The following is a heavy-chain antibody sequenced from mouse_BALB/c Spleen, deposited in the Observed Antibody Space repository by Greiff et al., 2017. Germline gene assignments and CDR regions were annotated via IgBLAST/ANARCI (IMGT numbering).Heavy chain of an antibody. Sequence: EVKLVESGGGLVKPGGSLKLSCAASGFTFSSYAMSWVRQTPEKRLEWVASISSGGSTYYPDSVKGRFTISRDNARNILYLQMSSLRSEDTAMYYCARGPYGNLYWYFDVWGAGTTVTVSS. D-gene: IGHD2-1*01. CDR2: ISSGGST. V-gene: IGHV5-6-5*01. CDR3: ARGPYGNLYWYFDV. J-gene: IGHJ1*01. CDR1: GFTFSSYA.